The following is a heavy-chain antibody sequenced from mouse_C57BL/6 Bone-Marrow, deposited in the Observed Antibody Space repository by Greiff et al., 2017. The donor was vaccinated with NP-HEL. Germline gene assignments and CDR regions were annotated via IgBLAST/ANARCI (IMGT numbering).Heavy chain of an antibody. J-gene: IGHJ4*01. CDR1: GFTFSDYY. CDR2: INYDGSST. Sequence: EVNVVESEGGLVQPGSSMKLSCTASGFTFSDYYMAWVRQVPEKGLEWVANINYDGSSTYYLDSLKSRFIISRDNAKNILYLQMSSLKSEDTATYYCAREGTGAMDYWGQGTSVTVSS. V-gene: IGHV5-16*01. CDR3: AREGTGAMDY. D-gene: IGHD3-3*01.